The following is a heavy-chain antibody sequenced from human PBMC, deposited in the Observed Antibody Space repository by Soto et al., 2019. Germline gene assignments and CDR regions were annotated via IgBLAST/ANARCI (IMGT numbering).Heavy chain of an antibody. D-gene: IGHD6-19*01. Sequence: GGSLRLSCAASGFTFSTFAMSWVRQAPGKGLEWVSAISGSGGTTYYADSVKGRFTISRDNSKNTLYLQMNSLRAEDTAVYYCAFAVAGTGYFQHWGQGTLVTVSS. CDR1: GFTFSTFA. J-gene: IGHJ1*01. V-gene: IGHV3-23*01. CDR3: AFAVAGTGYFQH. CDR2: ISGSGGTT.